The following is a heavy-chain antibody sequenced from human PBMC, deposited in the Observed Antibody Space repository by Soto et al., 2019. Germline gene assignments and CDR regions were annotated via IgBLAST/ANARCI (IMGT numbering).Heavy chain of an antibody. CDR2: ISVNNGNT. CDR3: ARDRAVTTSYGMDV. J-gene: IGHJ6*02. V-gene: IGHV1-18*01. CDR1: GYTFTSYG. Sequence: QVQLEQSGPEVKKPGASVKVSCKASGYTFTSYGISWVRQAPGQGLEWMGWISVNNGNTNYAQKLQGRVTMTTDTCTSTAYMEVRGLRSDDTAVYYCARDRAVTTSYGMDVWGQGTTVTVSS. D-gene: IGHD4-17*01.